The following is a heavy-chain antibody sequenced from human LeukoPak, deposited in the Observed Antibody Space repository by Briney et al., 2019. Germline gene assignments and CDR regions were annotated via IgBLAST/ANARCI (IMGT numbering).Heavy chain of an antibody. CDR2: ISYSGTT. CDR3: ARLPRVVVAATLGWAVDP. D-gene: IGHD2-15*01. J-gene: IGHJ5*02. CDR1: GGSISSRPYY. Sequence: SETLSLTCTVSGGSISSRPYYWGWVRQPPGKGLEWIGTISYSGTTYYSPSLKSRVTISVDTSKNQFSLKLSSVTAADTAVYYCARLPRVVVAATLGWAVDPWGQGTLVTVSS. V-gene: IGHV4-39*01.